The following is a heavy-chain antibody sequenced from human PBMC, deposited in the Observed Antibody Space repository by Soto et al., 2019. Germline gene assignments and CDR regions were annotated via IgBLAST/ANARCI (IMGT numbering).Heavy chain of an antibody. CDR3: ARDLAAADY. CDR2: FNPMSGST. CDR1: GYIFINYY. D-gene: IGHD6-13*01. J-gene: IGHJ4*02. Sequence: QVQLVQSGAEVKKPGASVKISCKTSGYIFINYYIHWVRQAPGQGLEWVALFNPMSGSTNYAQKXXXXXXXXXXXXXXXXXXXXXXLXSEDTAVYYCARDLAAADYWGQGTLVTVSS. V-gene: IGHV1-46*01.